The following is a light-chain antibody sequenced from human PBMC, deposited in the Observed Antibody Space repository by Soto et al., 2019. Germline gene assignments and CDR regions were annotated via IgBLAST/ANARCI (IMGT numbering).Light chain of an antibody. V-gene: IGKV4-1*01. J-gene: IGKJ4*02. CDR3: QQYSSSPLT. CDR2: WAS. CDR1: QSVLYSSKNKNY. Sequence: DIVMTQSPDSLAVSLGERATINCKPSQSVLYSSKNKNYLAWYQQKPGQPPKLLIYWASTRESGVPDRFSGSGSGTDFTLTISSLHAEDVAVYYCQQYSSSPLTFGGGTKVEIK.